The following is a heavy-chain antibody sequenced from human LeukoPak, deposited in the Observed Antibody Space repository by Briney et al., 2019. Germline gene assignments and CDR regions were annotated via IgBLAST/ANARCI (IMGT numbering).Heavy chain of an antibody. CDR1: GGSISSGGSY. CDR2: IYYSGST. V-gene: IGHV4-31*03. D-gene: IGHD3-10*01. J-gene: IGHJ3*02. CDR3: ARDGLDSAFDI. Sequence: SETLSLTCTVSGGSISSGGSYWSWIRQHPGKGLEWIGYIYYSGSTYYNPSLKSRVTISVDTSKNQFSLKLSSVTAADTAVYYCARDGLDSAFDIWGQGTMVTVSS.